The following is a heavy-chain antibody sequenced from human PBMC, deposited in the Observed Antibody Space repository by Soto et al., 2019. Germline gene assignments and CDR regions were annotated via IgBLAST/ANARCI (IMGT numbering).Heavy chain of an antibody. CDR3: ARDWRYNWNDVLHGYFDY. V-gene: IGHV3-66*01. D-gene: IGHD1-20*01. CDR1: GFTVSSNY. CDR2: IYSGGST. J-gene: IGHJ4*02. Sequence: EVQLVESGGGLVQPGGSLRLSCAASGFTVSSNYMSWVRQAPGKGLEWVSVIYSGGSTYYADSVKGRFTISRDNSKKTLYLQMNSVRAEDTAVYYCARDWRYNWNDVLHGYFDYWGQGTLVTVSS.